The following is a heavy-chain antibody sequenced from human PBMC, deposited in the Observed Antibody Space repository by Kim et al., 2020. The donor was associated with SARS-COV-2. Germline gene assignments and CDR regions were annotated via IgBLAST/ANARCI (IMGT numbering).Heavy chain of an antibody. D-gene: IGHD3-3*01. CDR3: AKDSGYDIWSGYGMDV. J-gene: IGHJ6*02. Sequence: GGSLRLSCAASGFTFSSYGMHWVRQAPGKGLEWMAVISYDGSNKYYADSVKGRFTISRDNSKNTLYLQMNSLRAEDTAVYYCAKDSGYDIWSGYGMDVWGQGTTVTVSS. V-gene: IGHV3-30*18. CDR1: GFTFSSYG. CDR2: ISYDGSNK.